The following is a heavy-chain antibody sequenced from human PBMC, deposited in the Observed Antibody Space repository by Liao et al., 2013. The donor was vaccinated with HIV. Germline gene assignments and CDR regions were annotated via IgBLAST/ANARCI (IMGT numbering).Heavy chain of an antibody. V-gene: IGHV4-59*01. CDR2: MYYTSVSA. J-gene: IGHJ3*01. CDR1: GGSMNSYY. Sequence: QVQLQESGPGLVKASETLSLTCSVSGGSMNSYYWSWIRQPPGKGLQWIAYMYYTSVSANTNPSLKSRVTMSIDTSENQFSLRLRSVTAADTAVYYCARCGDYRGSANGFDVWGQGTMVTVSS. CDR3: ARCGDYRGSANGFDV. D-gene: IGHD4-17*01.